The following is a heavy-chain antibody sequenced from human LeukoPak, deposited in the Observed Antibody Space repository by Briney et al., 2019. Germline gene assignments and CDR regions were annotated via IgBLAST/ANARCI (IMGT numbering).Heavy chain of an antibody. V-gene: IGHV3-23*01. Sequence: PGGSLRLSCAASGFTFSSYWMSWVRQAPGKGLEWVSAISASGGSTYYADSVKGRFTISRDNSKNTLYLQMNSLSAEDTAVYYCAKDRTMIVVVTIDYWGQGTLVTVSS. CDR3: AKDRTMIVVVTIDY. D-gene: IGHD3-22*01. J-gene: IGHJ4*02. CDR2: ISASGGST. CDR1: GFTFSSYW.